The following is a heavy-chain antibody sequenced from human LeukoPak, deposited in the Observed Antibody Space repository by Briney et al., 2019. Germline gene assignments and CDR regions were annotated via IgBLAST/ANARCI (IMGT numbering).Heavy chain of an antibody. D-gene: IGHD6-13*01. CDR3: ASRGRVAAAGILP. V-gene: IGHV3-21*01. CDR2: ISSSSSYI. J-gene: IGHJ5*02. CDR1: GFTFSSYS. Sequence: GGSLRLSCAASGFTFSSYSMNWVRQAPGKGLEWVSSISSSSSYIYYADSVKGRLTISRDNAENSLYLQMNSLRAEDTAVYYCASRGRVAAAGILPWGQGTLVTVSS.